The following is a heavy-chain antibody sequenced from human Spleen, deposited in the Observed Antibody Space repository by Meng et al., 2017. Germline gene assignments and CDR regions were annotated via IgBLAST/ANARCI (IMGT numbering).Heavy chain of an antibody. CDR2: IYHGGST. CDR3: ARGFVRSYYDSSGYYRIDY. J-gene: IGHJ4*02. CDR1: GYSISSGYN. Sequence: GSLRLSCAVSGYSISSGYNWGWIRQPPGRGLEWIGSIYHGGSTYYNPSLKSRVTISVDTSKNQFSLKLSSVTAADTAVYYCARGFVRSYYDSSGYYRIDYWGQGTLVTVSS. V-gene: IGHV4-38-2*01. D-gene: IGHD3-22*01.